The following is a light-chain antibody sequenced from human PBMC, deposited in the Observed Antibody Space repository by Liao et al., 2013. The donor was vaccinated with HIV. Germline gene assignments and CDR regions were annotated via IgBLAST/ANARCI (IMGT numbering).Light chain of an antibody. CDR3: QAWDSTANV. J-gene: IGLJ1*01. CDR2: YDN. V-gene: IGLV3-21*01. CDR1: SIGSKS. Sequence: SYELTQSPSVSVAPGKTATISCGGDSIGSKSVHWYQQKPGQAPVLVMYYDNDRPSGIPERFSGSTSGNTATLTISRVEAGDEADYYCQAWDSTANVFGTGTKVTVL.